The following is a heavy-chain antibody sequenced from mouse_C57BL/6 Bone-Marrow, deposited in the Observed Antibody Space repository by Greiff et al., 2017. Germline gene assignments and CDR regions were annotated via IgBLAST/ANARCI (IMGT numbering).Heavy chain of an antibody. V-gene: IGHV1-12*01. D-gene: IGHD1-1*01. CDR3: ARIDGNLDAMDY. J-gene: IGHJ4*01. CDR1: GYTFTSYN. Sequence: QVQLQQSGAELVRPGASVKMSCKASGYTFTSYNMHWVKQTPRQGLEWIGAIYPGDGDTSYNQKFKGKATLTVDKSSSTAYMQRSSLTSEDSAVYFCARIDGNLDAMDYWGQGTSVTVSS. CDR2: IYPGDGDT.